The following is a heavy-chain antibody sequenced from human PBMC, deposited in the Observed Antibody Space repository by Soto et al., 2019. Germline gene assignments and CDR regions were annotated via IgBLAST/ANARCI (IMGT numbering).Heavy chain of an antibody. D-gene: IGHD1-1*01. CDR1: GYTFTSYG. J-gene: IGHJ5*02. Sequence: QVQLVQSGAEVKKPGASVKVSCKASGYTFTSYGISWVRQASGQGLEWMGWISAYNGNTKYAQKLQGRVTMTTDTSTLTAYMELRSLRSDDTAVYYCARDEAYKWNDGGWFDPWGQGTRVTVSS. V-gene: IGHV1-18*01. CDR2: ISAYNGNT. CDR3: ARDEAYKWNDGGWFDP.